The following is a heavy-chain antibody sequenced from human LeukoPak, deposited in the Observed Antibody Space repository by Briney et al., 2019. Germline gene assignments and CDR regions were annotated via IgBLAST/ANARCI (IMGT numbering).Heavy chain of an antibody. CDR2: IRYEGESK. Sequence: GGSLRLSCVASGFSLTAHGVHWVRQAPGKGLEWVAFIRYEGESKYYADSVRGRFTISRDVSQNTLYLQMNSLRIEDTAVYYCARGLISRGYVYYFDYWGQGTLVTVSS. CDR1: GFSLTAHG. CDR3: ARGLISRGYVYYFDY. V-gene: IGHV3-30*02. J-gene: IGHJ4*02. D-gene: IGHD3-16*01.